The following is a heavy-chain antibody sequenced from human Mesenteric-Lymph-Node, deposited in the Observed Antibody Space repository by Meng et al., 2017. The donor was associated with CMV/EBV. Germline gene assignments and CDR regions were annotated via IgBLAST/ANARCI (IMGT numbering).Heavy chain of an antibody. Sequence: SITGYYWTWIRQSPGEGLQWIGEVNFWGTTNYNPALKGRVTISLDLTKSQFSLKLTSVTAADAAVYYCARGGTSLSFGARQNTFDHWGQGTLVTVSS. CDR3: ARGGTSLSFGARQNTFDH. CDR1: SITGYY. D-gene: IGHD3-10*01. J-gene: IGHJ4*02. CDR2: VNFWGTT. V-gene: IGHV4-34*01.